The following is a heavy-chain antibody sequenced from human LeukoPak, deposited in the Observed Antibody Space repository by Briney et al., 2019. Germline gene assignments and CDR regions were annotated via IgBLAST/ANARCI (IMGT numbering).Heavy chain of an antibody. Sequence: SETLSLTCAVSGYSISSGYYWGWIRQPPGKGLEWIGSIHHSGSTYYNPSLKSRVTISVDTSKNQFSLKLSSVTAADTAVYYCARDRNNFDYWGQGTLVTVSS. CDR1: GYSISSGYY. D-gene: IGHD1/OR15-1a*01. J-gene: IGHJ4*02. CDR2: IHHSGST. V-gene: IGHV4-38-2*02. CDR3: ARDRNNFDY.